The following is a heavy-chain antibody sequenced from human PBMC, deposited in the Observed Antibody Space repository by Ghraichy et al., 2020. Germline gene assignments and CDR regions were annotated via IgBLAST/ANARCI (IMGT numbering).Heavy chain of an antibody. CDR3: AKRDSSDSFSGLSVFDL. D-gene: IGHD3-22*01. V-gene: IGHV3-23*01. CDR2: ISVNSGST. J-gene: IGHJ2*01. Sequence: GGSLRLSCAASGFIFNNYAMNWVRQAPGKGLEWVSGISVNSGSTYYADSVKGRFTISRDNSKDTVFLQMNSLRPEDTAIYYCAKRDSSDSFSGLSVFDLWGRGTLVTVSS. CDR1: GFIFNNYA.